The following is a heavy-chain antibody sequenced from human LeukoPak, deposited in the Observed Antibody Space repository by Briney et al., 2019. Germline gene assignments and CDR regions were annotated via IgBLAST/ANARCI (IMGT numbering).Heavy chain of an antibody. Sequence: GASVKVSCKASGYTFTSYGISWVRQAPGQGLEWMGWISAYNGNTNYAQKLQGRVTMTTDTSTSTAYMELRSLRSDDTAVYYCARGNGLLWFGESLYYWGQGTLVTVSS. J-gene: IGHJ4*02. V-gene: IGHV1-18*01. CDR3: ARGNGLLWFGESLYY. CDR2: ISAYNGNT. D-gene: IGHD3-10*01. CDR1: GYTFTSYG.